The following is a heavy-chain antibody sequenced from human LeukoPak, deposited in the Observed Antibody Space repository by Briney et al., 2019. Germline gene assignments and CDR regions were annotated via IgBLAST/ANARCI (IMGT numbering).Heavy chain of an antibody. V-gene: IGHV4-59*01. Sequence: PSETLSHTCTVSGGSISSCSWSWIRQPPGKGLEWIGYIYYSGSTNYNPSLRSLVTISVDTSKNQFSLKLSSVTAADTAVYCCARGGYYDSSGYYSGFHYWVQGALVTVSS. CDR2: IYYSGST. J-gene: IGHJ4*02. D-gene: IGHD3-22*01. CDR3: ARGGYYDSSGYYSGFHY. CDR1: GGSISSCS.